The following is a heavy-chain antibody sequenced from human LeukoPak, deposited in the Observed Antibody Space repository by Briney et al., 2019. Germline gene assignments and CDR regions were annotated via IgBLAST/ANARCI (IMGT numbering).Heavy chain of an antibody. CDR1: GFTFSDYY. Sequence: AGGSLRLSCAASGFTFSDYYMSWIRQAPVKGLEWVSYISSSGSTIYSADSVKGRFTISRDNAKKSLYLQMNSLRAEDTAVYYCARHRITTVRGAPDYWGQGTLVTVSS. CDR3: ARHRITTVRGAPDY. D-gene: IGHD3-10*01. CDR2: ISSSGSTI. J-gene: IGHJ4*02. V-gene: IGHV3-11*01.